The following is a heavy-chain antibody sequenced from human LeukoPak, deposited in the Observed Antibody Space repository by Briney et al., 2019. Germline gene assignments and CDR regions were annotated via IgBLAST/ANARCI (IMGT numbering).Heavy chain of an antibody. CDR2: IYYSGST. CDR1: GGSISSSSYY. V-gene: IGHV4-39*01. CDR3: ARRRDYYDSSGYYHDAFDI. Sequence: SETLSLTCTVSGGSISSSSYYWGWIRQPPGKGLEWIGSIYYSGSTYYNPSLKSQVTISVDTSKNQFSLKLSSVTAADTAVYYCARRRDYYDSSGYYHDAFDIWGQGTMVTVSS. J-gene: IGHJ3*02. D-gene: IGHD3-22*01.